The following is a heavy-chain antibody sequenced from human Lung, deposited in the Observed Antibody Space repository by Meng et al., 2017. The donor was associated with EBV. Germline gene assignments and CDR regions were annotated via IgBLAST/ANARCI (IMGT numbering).Heavy chain of an antibody. V-gene: IGHV3-30-3*01. Sequence: GGGFAHSGSTLGITCQDAGFISEPLSLHFVRQAPGKGLAWVAVISDTGHNKHFAVSVRGRFTSPRDNPKNMVSLQMNSLRPCDTATYYCAIIPSSNAWGQGTLVTVSS. J-gene: IGHJ5*02. CDR1: GFISEPLS. D-gene: IGHD2-2*01. CDR3: AIIPSSNA. CDR2: ISDTGHNK.